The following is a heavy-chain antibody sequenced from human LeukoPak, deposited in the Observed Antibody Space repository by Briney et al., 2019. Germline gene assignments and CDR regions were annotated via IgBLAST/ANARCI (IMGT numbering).Heavy chain of an antibody. V-gene: IGHV3-23*01. CDR3: AKDRAVRGVTSFDY. D-gene: IGHD3-10*01. CDR2: ISGSGGST. Sequence: PGGSLRLSCAAPGLTFSSYAMSWVRQAPGKGLEWVSAISGSGGSTYYADSVKGRFTISRDNSKNTLYLQMSSLRAEDTAVYYCAKDRAVRGVTSFDYWGQGTLVTVSS. J-gene: IGHJ4*02. CDR1: GLTFSSYA.